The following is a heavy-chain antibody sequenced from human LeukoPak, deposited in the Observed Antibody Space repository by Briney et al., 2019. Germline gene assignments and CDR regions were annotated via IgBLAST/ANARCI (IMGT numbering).Heavy chain of an antibody. D-gene: IGHD4-17*01. CDR3: ASYLDYGDYSLDY. J-gene: IGHJ4*02. CDR1: GGTFSSYA. V-gene: IGHV1-69*13. Sequence: SVKVSCKASGGTFSSYAISWVRQAPGQGLEWMGGIIPIFGTANYAQKFQGRVTITADESTSTAYMELSSLRSEDTAVYYCASYLDYGDYSLDYWGQGTLVTVSS. CDR2: IIPIFGTA.